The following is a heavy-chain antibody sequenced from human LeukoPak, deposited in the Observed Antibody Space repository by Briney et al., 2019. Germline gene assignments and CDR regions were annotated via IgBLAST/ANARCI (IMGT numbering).Heavy chain of an antibody. D-gene: IGHD3-22*01. Sequence: PGGSLRLSCAASGFAFSTYTMSWVRQAPGKGLEWVSGINWNGGSTGYADSVKGRFTISRDNAKNSLYLQMNSLRAEDTALYYCARVPYDSSGYYPFYFDYWGQGTLVTVSS. J-gene: IGHJ4*02. CDR2: INWNGGST. CDR1: GFAFSTYT. V-gene: IGHV3-20*04. CDR3: ARVPYDSSGYYPFYFDY.